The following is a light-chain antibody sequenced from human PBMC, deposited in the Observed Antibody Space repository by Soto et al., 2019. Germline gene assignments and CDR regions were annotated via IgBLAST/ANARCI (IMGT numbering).Light chain of an antibody. CDR3: QQYGSSSWT. V-gene: IGKV3-20*01. J-gene: IGKJ1*01. CDR1: QYINTR. Sequence: EIVLTQSPATLSSFPGDRVTLSCRASQYINTRLAWYQHRPGQAPRLLIYQTSLRAAGIPAMFSGCGSGTDFTLTIIRLEPEDFAVYYCQQYGSSSWTFGPGTKVDIK. CDR2: QTS.